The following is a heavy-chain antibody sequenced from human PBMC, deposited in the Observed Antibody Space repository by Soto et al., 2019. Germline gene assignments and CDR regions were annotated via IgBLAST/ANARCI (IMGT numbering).Heavy chain of an antibody. CDR1: GFTFSSYG. J-gene: IGHJ4*02. CDR2: ISYDGSDK. Sequence: QVQLVESGGGVVQPGRSLRVSCAASGFTFSSYGMNWVRQAPGKGLEWVAIISYDGSDKYYADSVKGRFTISRENSKNTLYLQMNSLRGEDTAVYYCAKNPESYAWGLEGYCDYWGQGTLVTVSS. D-gene: IGHD3-16*01. CDR3: AKNPESYAWGLEGYCDY. V-gene: IGHV3-30*18.